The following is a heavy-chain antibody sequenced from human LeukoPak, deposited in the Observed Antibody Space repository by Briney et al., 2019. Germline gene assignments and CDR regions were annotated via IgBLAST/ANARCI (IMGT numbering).Heavy chain of an antibody. V-gene: IGHV3-73*01. Sequence: GGSLRLSCAASGFTFSGSAMHWVRQASGKGVEWVGRIRSKANSYATAYAASVKGRFTISRDDSKNTAYLQMNSLKTEDTAVYYCTRPIYGGNSYYWGQGTLVTVSS. J-gene: IGHJ4*02. CDR3: TRPIYGGNSYY. CDR2: IRSKANSYAT. CDR1: GFTFSGSA. D-gene: IGHD4-23*01.